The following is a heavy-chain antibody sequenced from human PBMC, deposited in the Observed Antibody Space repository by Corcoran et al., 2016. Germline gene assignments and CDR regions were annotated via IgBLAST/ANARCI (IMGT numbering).Heavy chain of an antibody. D-gene: IGHD3-9*01. CDR3: ARGGGLRYFDWLFAGSFDY. CDR2: INHRGST. CDR1: GGSFSGYY. V-gene: IGHV4-34*01. Sequence: QVQLQQWGAGLLKPSETLSLTCAVYGGSFSGYYWSWIRQPPGKGLEWMGEINHRGSTNYNPSLKSRVTISVDTSKKQFSLNLSSVTAADTAVYYWARGGGLRYFDWLFAGSFDYWGQGTLVTVSS. J-gene: IGHJ4*02.